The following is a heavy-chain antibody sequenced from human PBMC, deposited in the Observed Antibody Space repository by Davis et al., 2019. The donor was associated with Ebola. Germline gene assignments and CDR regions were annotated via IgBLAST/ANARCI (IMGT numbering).Heavy chain of an antibody. CDR1: GGSISSYY. D-gene: IGHD5-24*01. CDR2: INYSGST. CDR3: ARDQRFQEGYNYGYFYYYGMDV. V-gene: IGHV4-59*01. J-gene: IGHJ6*02. Sequence: MPSETLSLTCTVSGGSISSYYWSWIRQPPGKGLEWIGYINYSGSTNYNPSLKSRVTISVDTSKNQFSLKLSSVTAADTAVYYCARDQRFQEGYNYGYFYYYGMDVWGQGTTVTVSS.